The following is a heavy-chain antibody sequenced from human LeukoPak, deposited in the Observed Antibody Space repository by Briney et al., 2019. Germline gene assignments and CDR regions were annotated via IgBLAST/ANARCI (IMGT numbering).Heavy chain of an antibody. J-gene: IGHJ4*02. Sequence: SETLSLTCAVYGGSFSGYYWSWIRQPPGKGLEWIGEINHSGSTNYNPSLKSRVTISVDTSKNQFSLKLSSVTAADTAVYNCARARGSTSHFDYWGQGTLVTVSS. CDR1: GGSFSGYY. V-gene: IGHV4-34*01. CDR2: INHSGST. D-gene: IGHD2-2*01. CDR3: ARARGSTSHFDY.